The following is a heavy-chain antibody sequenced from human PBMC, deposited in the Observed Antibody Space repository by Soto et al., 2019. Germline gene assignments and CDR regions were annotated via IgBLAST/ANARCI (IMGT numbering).Heavy chain of an antibody. V-gene: IGHV3-23*01. Sequence: GGSLRLSCAASGFTFSSYAMSWVRQAPEKGLEWVSGISGGGDSTFYADSVKGRFTISRDNSKNTLYLQMNSLRAEDTAVYFCAKGDILTGYDYYHFNYWGQGTLVTVSS. CDR1: GFTFSSYA. CDR3: AKGDILTGYDYYHFNY. CDR2: ISGGGDST. D-gene: IGHD3-9*01. J-gene: IGHJ4*02.